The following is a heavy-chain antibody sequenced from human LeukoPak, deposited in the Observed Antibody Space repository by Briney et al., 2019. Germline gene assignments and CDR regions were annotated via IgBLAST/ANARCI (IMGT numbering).Heavy chain of an antibody. Sequence: GGSLRLSCSASGFSFSDYFMGWIRQAPGQGLEWVSSTTSSGNTVYYADSVKGRFTISRDNGQKSLYLHMSGLRAEDTAVYYCARATARGAFDIWGQGTMVTVSS. CDR1: GFSFSDYF. V-gene: IGHV3-11*01. CDR2: TTSSGNTV. D-gene: IGHD6-6*01. CDR3: ARATARGAFDI. J-gene: IGHJ3*02.